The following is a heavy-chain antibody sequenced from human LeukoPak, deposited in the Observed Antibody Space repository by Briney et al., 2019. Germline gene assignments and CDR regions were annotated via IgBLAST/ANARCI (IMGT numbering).Heavy chain of an antibody. J-gene: IGHJ3*02. CDR1: GVSISSYY. D-gene: IGHD5-18*01. V-gene: IGHV4-59*01. CDR2: IYYSGST. Sequence: SETLSLTSTVSGVSISSYYWSWIRQPPGKGLEWIGYIYYSGSTNYNPSLKSRVTISVDTSKNQFSLKLSSVTAADTAVYYCATSYEVDAFDIWGQGTMVTVSS. CDR3: ATSYEVDAFDI.